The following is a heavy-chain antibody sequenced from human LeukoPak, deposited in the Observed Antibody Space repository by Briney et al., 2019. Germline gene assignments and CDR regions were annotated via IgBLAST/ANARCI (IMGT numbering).Heavy chain of an antibody. CDR2: INPNSGGT. Sequence: AASVKVSCKASGYTFIDYYIHWVRQAPGQGLEWMGWINPNSGGTNYGQKFQGRVTMTRDTSVTTAYMELSRLRSDDTAVYYCARYSGYDEPFEYWGQGTLVTVSS. CDR1: GYTFIDYY. V-gene: IGHV1-2*02. CDR3: ARYSGYDEPFEY. J-gene: IGHJ4*02. D-gene: IGHD5-12*01.